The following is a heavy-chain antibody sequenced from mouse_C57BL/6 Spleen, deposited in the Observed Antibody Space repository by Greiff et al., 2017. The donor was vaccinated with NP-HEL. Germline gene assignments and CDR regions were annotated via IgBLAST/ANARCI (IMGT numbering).Heavy chain of an antibody. V-gene: IGHV1-58*01. CDR2: IYIGNGYT. J-gene: IGHJ4*01. CDR1: GYTFTSYG. D-gene: IGHD1-1*01. CDR3: ARRKKYYGSSYDAIDY. Sequence: EVKVEESGAELVRPGSSVKMSCKTSGYTFTSYGINWVKQRPGQGLEWIGYIYIGNGYTEYNEKFKGKATLTSDTSSSTAYMQLSSLTSEDSAIYFCARRKKYYGSSYDAIDYWGQGTSVTVSS.